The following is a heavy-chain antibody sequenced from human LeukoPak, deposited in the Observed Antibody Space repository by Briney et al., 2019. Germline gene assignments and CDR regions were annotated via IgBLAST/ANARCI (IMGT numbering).Heavy chain of an antibody. CDR1: GFTFNRCR. J-gene: IGHJ1*01. CDR2: INPDGRDT. V-gene: IGHV3-7*01. D-gene: IGHD2-21*02. CDR3: TSWGDTTAEYFQR. Sequence: GGSLRLSCVVSGFTFNRCRMNWVRQAPGKGLEWVAHINPDGRDTYYVDSVKGRFTIFRDNAQNSMYLQMNSLRVEDTAVYYCTSWGDTTAEYFQRWGQGTLVTVSS.